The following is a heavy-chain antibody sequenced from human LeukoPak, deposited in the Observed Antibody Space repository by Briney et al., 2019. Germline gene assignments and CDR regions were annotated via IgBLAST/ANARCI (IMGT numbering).Heavy chain of an antibody. Sequence: GGSLRLSCAASGFTVSSNYMSWVRQAPGKGLEWVSVIYSGGSTYYADSVKGRFTISRDNSKNTLYLQMNSLRAEDTAVYYCAKSGYYYDSSGYYWYFDYWGQGTLVTVSS. J-gene: IGHJ4*02. CDR3: AKSGYYYDSSGYYWYFDY. D-gene: IGHD3-22*01. CDR1: GFTVSSNY. CDR2: IYSGGST. V-gene: IGHV3-66*01.